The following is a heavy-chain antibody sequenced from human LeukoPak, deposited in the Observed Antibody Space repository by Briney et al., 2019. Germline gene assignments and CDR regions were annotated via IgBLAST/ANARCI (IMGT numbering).Heavy chain of an antibody. D-gene: IGHD4-17*01. V-gene: IGHV3-9*01. CDR1: GFTFDDYA. J-gene: IGHJ6*03. CDR3: AKMGYGDYYYYMDV. Sequence: GGSLRLSCAATGFTFDDYAMHLVRQGPGNGLPSDSGISWNSGSIGYADSVKGRFTISRDNAKNSLYLQMNSLRAEDTALYYCAKMGYGDYYYYMDVWGKGTTVTVSS. CDR2: ISWNSGSI.